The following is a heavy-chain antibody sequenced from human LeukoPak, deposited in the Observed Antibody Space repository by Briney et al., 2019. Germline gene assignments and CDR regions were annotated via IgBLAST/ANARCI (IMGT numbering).Heavy chain of an antibody. J-gene: IGHJ4*02. V-gene: IGHV3-30-3*01. CDR2: ISDDGSNK. D-gene: IGHD2-2*01. CDR1: GFTFSSYD. Sequence: GRSLRLSCAASGFTFSSYDMHWVRQAPGKGLEWVAVISDDGSNKYDADSVKGRFTISRDNSKNTLYLQMSSLRAEDTAVYHCARGRGVVPTAMLVYWGQGTLVTVSS. CDR3: ARGRGVVPTAMLVY.